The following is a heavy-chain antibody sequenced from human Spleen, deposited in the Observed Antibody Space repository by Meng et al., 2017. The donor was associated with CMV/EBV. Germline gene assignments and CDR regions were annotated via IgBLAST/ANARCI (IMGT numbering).Heavy chain of an antibody. CDR1: GFTFSDYG. Sequence: GESLKISCAASGFTFSDYGIHWVRQAPGKGLEWVAFTWNDGNSKYYADSVKGRFTISRDNSKSLLYLQMNSLKTEDTAVYYCVRWTTGRADYWGQGTLVTVSS. V-gene: IGHV3-30*02. CDR3: VRWTTGRADY. J-gene: IGHJ4*02. CDR2: TWNDGNSK. D-gene: IGHD1-26*01.